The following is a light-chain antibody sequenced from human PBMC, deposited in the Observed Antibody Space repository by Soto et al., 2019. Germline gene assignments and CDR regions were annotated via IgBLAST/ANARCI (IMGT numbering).Light chain of an antibody. J-gene: IGLJ2*01. CDR2: DVN. CDR3: SSYTGTNVI. V-gene: IGLV2-8*01. Sequence: QSVLTQPPSASGSPGQSVTIPCTGTPGDVGGKNLVSWYRQDPGKAPKLIIYDVNQRPSGVPDRFSGSKSGSTASLTVSGLQAEDEANYYCSSYTGTNVIFGGGTKLTVL. CDR1: PGDVGGKNL.